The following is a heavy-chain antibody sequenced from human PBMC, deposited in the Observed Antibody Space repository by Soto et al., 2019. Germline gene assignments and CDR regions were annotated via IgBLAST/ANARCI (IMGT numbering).Heavy chain of an antibody. Sequence: XXSLRLSCAASRFPFISFWMAWVRQAPGKGLEWLGKXKEDGXTAYYLESVKGXFTISRDXXKNTLYLKTNSLTDEDKDVYYCARDYSSYGPFDYWRQGTLVTAS. CDR2: XKEDGXTA. J-gene: IGHJ4*02. D-gene: IGHD5-18*01. CDR3: ARDYSSYGPFDY. CDR1: RFPFISFW. V-gene: IGHV3-7*01.